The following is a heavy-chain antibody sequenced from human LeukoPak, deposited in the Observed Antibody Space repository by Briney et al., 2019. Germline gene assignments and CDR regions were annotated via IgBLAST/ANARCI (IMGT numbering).Heavy chain of an antibody. J-gene: IGHJ1*01. D-gene: IGHD3-10*01. CDR3: ARGQGIYYGSQRAEYFQH. V-gene: IGHV3-74*01. CDR2: INSDGSST. Sequence: GGSLRLSCAASGFTFSSYWMHWVRQAPGKGLVWVSRINSDGSSTSYADSVKGRFTISRDNAKNTLYPQMNSLRAEDTAVYYCARGQGIYYGSQRAEYFQHWGQGTLVTVSS. CDR1: GFTFSSYW.